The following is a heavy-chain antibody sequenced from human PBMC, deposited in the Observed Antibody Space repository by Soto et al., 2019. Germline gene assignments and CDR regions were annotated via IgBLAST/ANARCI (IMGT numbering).Heavy chain of an antibody. CDR3: ARHFDYPAAFDI. J-gene: IGHJ3*02. CDR2: IYYSVST. Sequence: QLQLQESGPRLVKPSETLSLTCTVSGDSISSSIYYWGWIRQPPGLGLEWIGSIYYSVSTNCNPSLKSRVTMPVDTSMNQFSLRLTSVTAADTAVYYCARHFDYPAAFDIWGQGTVVTVSS. D-gene: IGHD4-17*01. CDR1: GDSISSSIYY. V-gene: IGHV4-39*01.